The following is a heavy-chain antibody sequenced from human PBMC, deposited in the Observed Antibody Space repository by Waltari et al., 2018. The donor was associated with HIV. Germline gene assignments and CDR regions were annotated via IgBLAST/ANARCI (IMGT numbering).Heavy chain of an antibody. CDR2: TRSKTYGGTT. CDR1: GFPFGVYA. D-gene: IGHD6-13*01. J-gene: IGHJ4*02. V-gene: IGHV3-49*04. Sequence: EVQLVESGGGLVQPGRSLRLSCTASGFPFGVYAMSWVRQAPGRGLEWVGFTRSKTYGGTTEYAASVKGRFTISRDDSKSIAYLQMNSLKSEDTAVYYCSRVGAAAAVTLDYWGQGTLVTVSS. CDR3: SRVGAAAAVTLDY.